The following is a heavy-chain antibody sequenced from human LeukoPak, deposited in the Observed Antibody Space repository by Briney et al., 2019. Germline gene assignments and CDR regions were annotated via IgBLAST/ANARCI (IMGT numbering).Heavy chain of an antibody. V-gene: IGHV4-4*09. CDR1: GPSISTYY. J-gene: IGHJ6*03. D-gene: IGHD4-17*01. Sequence: PSETLSLTCTASGPSISTYYWSWIRQPPGEGLEWIAYIAPSGGAVYNPSLNSRLTVSVDTSKNQFSLKLNSVTAADTAVYYCARHVATTVTRGYSCHPMDVWGKGTTVSVSS. CDR2: IAPSGGA. CDR3: ARHVATTVTRGYSCHPMDV.